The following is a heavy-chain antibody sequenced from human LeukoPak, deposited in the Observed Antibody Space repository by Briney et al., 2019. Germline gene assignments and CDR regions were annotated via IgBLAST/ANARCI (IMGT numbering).Heavy chain of an antibody. Sequence: SETLSLTCAVYGGSFSGYYWSWIRQPPGKGLNWIGEINHSGSTNYNPSLKSRVTISVDTSKNQFSLKLSSVTAADTAVYYCARGGGSSWYYYYYMDVWGKGTTVTVSS. CDR2: INHSGST. J-gene: IGHJ6*03. CDR1: GGSFSGYY. CDR3: ARGGGSSWYYYYYMDV. V-gene: IGHV4-34*01. D-gene: IGHD6-13*01.